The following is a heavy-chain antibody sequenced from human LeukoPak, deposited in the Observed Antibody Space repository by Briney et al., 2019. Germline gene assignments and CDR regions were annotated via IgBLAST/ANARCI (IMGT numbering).Heavy chain of an antibody. D-gene: IGHD2-21*02. J-gene: IGHJ4*02. Sequence: PGGSLRLSCAASGFTFRSHWMHWVRQAPGKGLVWVSRINNDGSSTTYADSVKGRFTISRDNARNTLYLQMNSLRAEDTAVYYCAREGGVVTTILFDYWGQGTLVTVSS. CDR2: INNDGSST. CDR1: GFTFRSHW. CDR3: AREGGVVTTILFDY. V-gene: IGHV3-74*01.